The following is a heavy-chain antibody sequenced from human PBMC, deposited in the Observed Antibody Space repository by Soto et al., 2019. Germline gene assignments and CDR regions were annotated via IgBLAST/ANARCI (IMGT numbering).Heavy chain of an antibody. Sequence: PGGSLRLSCAASGFTFSSYGMHWVRQAPGKGLEGVAVISYDGSNKYYADSVKGRFTISRDNSKNTLYLQMNSLRAEDTAVYYCAKALSPSSFDPWGQGTLVTVSS. CDR3: AKALSPSSFDP. D-gene: IGHD3-16*02. CDR1: GFTFSSYG. CDR2: ISYDGSNK. J-gene: IGHJ5*02. V-gene: IGHV3-30*18.